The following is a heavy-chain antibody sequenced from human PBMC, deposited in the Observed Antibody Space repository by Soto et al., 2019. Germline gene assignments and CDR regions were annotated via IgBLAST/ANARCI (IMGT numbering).Heavy chain of an antibody. J-gene: IGHJ6*02. CDR1: GGSISSGGYY. V-gene: IGHV4-31*03. Sequence: PSETLSLTCTVSGGSISSGGYYWSWIRQHPGKGLEWIGYIYYSGSTYYNPSLRSRVTISVDTSKNQFSLKLSSVTAADTAVYYCARAVMEYYGMDVWGQGTTVTVSS. CDR3: ARAVMEYYGMDV. D-gene: IGHD2-21*01. CDR2: IYYSGST.